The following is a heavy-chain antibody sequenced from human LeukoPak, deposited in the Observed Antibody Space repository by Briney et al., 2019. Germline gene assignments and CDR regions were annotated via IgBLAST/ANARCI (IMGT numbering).Heavy chain of an antibody. D-gene: IGHD1-26*01. CDR3: AGTSGSRILFEP. Sequence: SETLSLSCTVSGGSISSSSNYWGWIRQPPGMGLEWIGRFYLSGSTYNNPALISRVPIPGEASNNQSSLKPGSETAADTAVYNCAGTSGSRILFEPRGQGTLGTASS. V-gene: IGHV4-39*01. CDR1: GGSISSSSNY. J-gene: IGHJ5*02. CDR2: FYLSGST.